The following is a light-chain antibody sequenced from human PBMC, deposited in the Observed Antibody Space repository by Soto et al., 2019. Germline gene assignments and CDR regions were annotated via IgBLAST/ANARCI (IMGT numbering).Light chain of an antibody. Sequence: DIQLTQSPSFLSASVGDRVTITCRASQGISSYLSWYQQKPGKAPMLLIYAASTLRSGVPSRCSGSGSGTAFTLTSSSLQPEDVASYYCQHLNSFPFTFAQGTKVDIK. CDR2: AAS. CDR3: QHLNSFPFT. V-gene: IGKV1-9*01. J-gene: IGKJ3*01. CDR1: QGISSY.